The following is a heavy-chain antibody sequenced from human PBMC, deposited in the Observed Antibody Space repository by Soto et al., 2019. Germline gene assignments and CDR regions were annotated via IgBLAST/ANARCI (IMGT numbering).Heavy chain of an antibody. V-gene: IGHV4-31*03. Sequence: TLSLTCTVSGGSISSGGYYLSWIRQHPGKGLEWIGYIYYSGSTYYNPSLKSRVTISVDTSKNQFSLKLSSVTAADTAVYYCAKCSDSSGYPGEEYFQHWGQGTLVTVSS. CDR2: IYYSGST. J-gene: IGHJ1*01. CDR1: GGSISSGGYY. CDR3: AKCSDSSGYPGEEYFQH. D-gene: IGHD3-22*01.